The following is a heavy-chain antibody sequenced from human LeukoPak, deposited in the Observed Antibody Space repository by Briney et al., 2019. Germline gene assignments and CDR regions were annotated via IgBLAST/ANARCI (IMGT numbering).Heavy chain of an antibody. CDR3: ARLGPWYDYVWGSYRSYFDY. D-gene: IGHD3-16*02. CDR1: GGSFSGYY. V-gene: IGHV4-34*01. J-gene: IGHJ4*02. CDR2: INHSGST. Sequence: SGTLSLTCAVYGGSFSGYYWSWIRQPPGKGLEWVGEINHSGSTNYNPSLKSRVTISVDTSKNQFSLKLSSVTAADTAVYYCARLGPWYDYVWGSYRSYFDYWGQGTLVTVSS.